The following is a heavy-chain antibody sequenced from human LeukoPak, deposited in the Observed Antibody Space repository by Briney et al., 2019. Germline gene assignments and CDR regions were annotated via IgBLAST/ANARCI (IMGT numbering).Heavy chain of an antibody. V-gene: IGHV4-34*01. J-gene: IGHJ6*02. D-gene: IGHD2-21*01. CDR3: ARVRGDTSSYYYYYGMDV. CDR1: GGSFSGYY. Sequence: RPSETPSLTCAVYGGSFSGYYWSWSRQPPGKGLEWIGEINHSGSTNYNPSLKSRVTISVDTSKNQFSLKLSPVTAADTAVYYCARVRGDTSSYYYYYGMDVWGQGTTVTVSS. CDR2: INHSGST.